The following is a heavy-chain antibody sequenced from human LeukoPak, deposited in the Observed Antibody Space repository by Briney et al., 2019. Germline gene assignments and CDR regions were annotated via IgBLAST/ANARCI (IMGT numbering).Heavy chain of an antibody. J-gene: IGHJ3*02. CDR2: ISAYNGNT. CDR1: GYTFTSYG. CDR3: ATDCVVPAAIGINDAFDI. D-gene: IGHD2-2*02. Sequence: GASVKVSCKASGYTFTSYGISWVRQAPGQGLEWMGWISAYNGNTNYAQKLQGRVTMTEDTSTDTAYMELSSLRSEDTAVYYCATDCVVPAAIGINDAFDIWGQGTMVTVSS. V-gene: IGHV1-18*01.